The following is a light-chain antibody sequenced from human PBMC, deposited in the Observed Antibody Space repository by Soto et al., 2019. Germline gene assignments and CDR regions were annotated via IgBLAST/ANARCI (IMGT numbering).Light chain of an antibody. Sequence: QSVLTQPASVSGSPGQSITTSCTGTSSDVGGYNYVSWYQQHPGKAPKLMIYEVSNRPSGVSNRFSGSKSGNTASLTISGLQAEDEADYYCSSYTSSSTLDVFGGGTKVTVL. J-gene: IGLJ3*02. CDR2: EVS. CDR1: SSDVGGYNY. V-gene: IGLV2-14*01. CDR3: SSYTSSSTLDV.